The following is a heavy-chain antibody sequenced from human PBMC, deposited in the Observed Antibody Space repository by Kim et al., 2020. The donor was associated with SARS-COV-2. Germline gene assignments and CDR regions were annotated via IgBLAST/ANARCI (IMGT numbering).Heavy chain of an antibody. J-gene: IGHJ4*02. CDR3: ARHGITGTGHYTKLDY. Sequence: SVKGRITISRDNAKNSLYLQMNSLRAEDTAVYYCARHGITGTGHYTKLDYWGQGTLVTVSS. D-gene: IGHD1-7*01. V-gene: IGHV3-11*01.